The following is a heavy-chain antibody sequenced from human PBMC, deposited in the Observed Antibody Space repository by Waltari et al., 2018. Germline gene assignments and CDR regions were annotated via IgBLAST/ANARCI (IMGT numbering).Heavy chain of an antibody. CDR1: GYSISTGYY. Sequence: QVQLQESGPGLVKPSETLSLTCAVSGYSISTGYYWGWIRQPPGKGLEWIGSIYHSGSSYSNPSLKRRVTISVDTSKNQFSLKLSSVTAADTAVYYCVRVVPANYFDYWGQGTLVTVSS. J-gene: IGHJ4*02. CDR3: VRVVPANYFDY. D-gene: IGHD2-2*01. V-gene: IGHV4-38-2*01. CDR2: IYHSGSS.